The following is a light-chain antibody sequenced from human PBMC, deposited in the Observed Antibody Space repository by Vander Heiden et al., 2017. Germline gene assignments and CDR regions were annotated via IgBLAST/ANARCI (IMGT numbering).Light chain of an antibody. Sequence: QSALTQPSSFSGSPFHSLPISCPLTSSDFGTYNFVSWYQQHPGKAPKLMIYDVSDRPSGVSDRFSGSKSGNTASLTISGLQAEDEADYYCSSYTSSTTVVFGGGTTLTVL. CDR1: SSDFGTYNF. V-gene: IGLV2-14*03. CDR3: SSYTSSTTVV. J-gene: IGLJ3*02. CDR2: DVS.